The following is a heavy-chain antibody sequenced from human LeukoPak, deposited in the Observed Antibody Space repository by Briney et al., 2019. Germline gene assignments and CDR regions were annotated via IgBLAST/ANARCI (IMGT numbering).Heavy chain of an antibody. CDR1: GFIFDDYA. D-gene: IGHD2-15*01. Sequence: QPGGSLRLSCAASGFIFDDYAMHWVRQAPGKGLEWVSGISWNSGSTDYADSVKGRFTISRDNAKNSLYLQMNSLRAEDTAVYYCARDRRRAALDYWGQGTLVTVSS. CDR2: ISWNSGST. V-gene: IGHV3-9*01. CDR3: ARDRRRAALDY. J-gene: IGHJ4*02.